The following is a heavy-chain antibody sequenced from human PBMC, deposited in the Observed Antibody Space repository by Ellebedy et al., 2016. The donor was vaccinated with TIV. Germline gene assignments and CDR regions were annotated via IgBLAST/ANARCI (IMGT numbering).Heavy chain of an antibody. J-gene: IGHJ4*02. D-gene: IGHD6-13*01. CDR2: IKQDGSEK. CDR3: VRGQLVLDY. V-gene: IGHV3-7*01. CDR1: GFTFTDYW. Sequence: GESLKIFCAASGFTFTDYWMSWVRQAPGKGLEWVANIKQDGSEKYYVDSVEGRFTISRDNAKNSLYLQMNSLGAEDTAVYYCVRGQLVLDYWGQGTLVTVSS.